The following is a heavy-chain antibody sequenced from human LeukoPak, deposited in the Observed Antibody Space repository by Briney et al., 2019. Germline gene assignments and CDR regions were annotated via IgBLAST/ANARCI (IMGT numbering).Heavy chain of an antibody. V-gene: IGHV3-23*01. CDR1: GLTLSSYA. CDR2: ISSSGAIT. J-gene: IGHJ4*02. CDR3: AKGGINYFDY. Sequence: GGSLCLSCAASGLTLSSYALSWVRQAPGKGLEWVSSISSSGAITYHADSVKGRFTISRDNSKNTLYLQMNSLRAEDTAIYYCAKGGINYFDYLGQGTLVTVSS. D-gene: IGHD1-26*01.